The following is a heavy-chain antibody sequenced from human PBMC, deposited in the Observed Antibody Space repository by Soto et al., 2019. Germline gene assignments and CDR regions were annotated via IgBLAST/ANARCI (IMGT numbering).Heavy chain of an antibody. D-gene: IGHD3-22*01. CDR2: IYYSGST. V-gene: IGHV4-59*08. CDR3: ASETYYYDSRQFQH. Sequence: PSETLSLTCTVSGDSIRGYYWSWIRQPPGKGLEWIGYIYYSGSTNYNPSLKSRVTISVDTSKNQFSLKLSSVTAADTAVYYCASETYYYDSRQFQHWGQGTLVTVSS. J-gene: IGHJ1*01. CDR1: GDSIRGYY.